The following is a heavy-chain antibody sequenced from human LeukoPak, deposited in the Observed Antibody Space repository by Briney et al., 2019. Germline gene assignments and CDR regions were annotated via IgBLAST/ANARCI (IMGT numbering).Heavy chain of an antibody. V-gene: IGHV3-74*01. CDR2: INSDGSSI. CDR1: GFNFSSKW. CDR3: ARGPSGYHNT. Sequence: GGSLRLSCAASGFNFSSKWMHWVRQAPGKGLVWVSRINSDGSSIRYADAVEGRFTISRDNAKNTLYLQMNSLRAEDTAVYYCARGPSGYHNTGGQGTLVTDSS. D-gene: IGHD5-12*01. J-gene: IGHJ4*02.